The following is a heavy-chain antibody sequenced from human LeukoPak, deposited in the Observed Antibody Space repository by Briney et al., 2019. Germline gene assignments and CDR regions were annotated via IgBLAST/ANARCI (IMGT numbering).Heavy chain of an antibody. CDR1: GFTFSSYS. CDR2: ISSSSTI. CDR3: ARDGRLRFCDY. J-gene: IGHJ4*02. Sequence: GGSLRLSCAASGFTFSSYSMNWVRQAPGKGLEWVSYISSSSTIYYADSVKGRFTISRDNAKNSLYLQMNSLRAEDTAVYYCARDGRLRFCDYWGQGTLVTVSS. D-gene: IGHD5-12*01. V-gene: IGHV3-48*01.